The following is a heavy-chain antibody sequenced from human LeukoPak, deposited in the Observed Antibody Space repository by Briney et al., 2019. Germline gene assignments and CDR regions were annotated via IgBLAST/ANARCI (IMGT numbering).Heavy chain of an antibody. Sequence: GGSLRLSCAASGFTFSSYSMNWVRQAPGKGLEWVSYISSSSSTIYYADSVKGRFTISRDNAKNSLYLQMNSLRAEDTAVYYCSTHSSGRKFDYWGQGTLVTVSS. J-gene: IGHJ4*02. CDR2: ISSSSSTI. CDR3: STHSSGRKFDY. V-gene: IGHV3-48*01. D-gene: IGHD3-10*01. CDR1: GFTFSSYS.